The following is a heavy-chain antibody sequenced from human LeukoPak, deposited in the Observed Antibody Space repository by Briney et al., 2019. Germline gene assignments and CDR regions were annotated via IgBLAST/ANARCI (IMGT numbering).Heavy chain of an antibody. D-gene: IGHD3-3*01. CDR3: ARATWATTIFVVVIGTYYFDY. CDR1: GVSLSVYH. V-gene: IGHV4-34*01. CDR2: INHSGSH. Sequence: SETLSLTCAVYGVSLSVYHWSGTRAPPGKGPEWSGEINHSGSHNYNSSLKRRVTISVDTCKIQFSLKLSSVTAADTAVYYGARATWATTIFVVVIGTYYFDYWGQGTLVTVSS. J-gene: IGHJ4*02.